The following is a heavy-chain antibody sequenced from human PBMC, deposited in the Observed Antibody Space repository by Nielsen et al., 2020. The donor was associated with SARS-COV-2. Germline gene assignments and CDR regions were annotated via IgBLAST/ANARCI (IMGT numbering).Heavy chain of an antibody. Sequence: GGSLRLSCAASGFTFSNYAMHWVRQAPGKGLEWVAVISYDGSNKYYADSVKGRFTISRDNSKNTLYLQMNSLRAEDTAVYYCASSEGGSYLVYWGQGTLVTVSS. CDR3: ASSEGGSYLVY. D-gene: IGHD1-26*01. CDR1: GFTFSNYA. CDR2: ISYDGSNK. J-gene: IGHJ4*02. V-gene: IGHV3-30*04.